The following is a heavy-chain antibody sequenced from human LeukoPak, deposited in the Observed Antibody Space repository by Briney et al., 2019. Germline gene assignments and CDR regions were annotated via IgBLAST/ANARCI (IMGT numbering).Heavy chain of an antibody. V-gene: IGHV4-4*07. J-gene: IGHJ4*02. Sequence: PSETLSLTCTVSGGSISSYHWSWIRQPAGKGLEWIGRIYTSGSTNYNPSLKSRVTISVDKSKNQFSLKLSSVTAADTAVYYCVAEYSSGPFFDYWGQGTLVTVSS. CDR2: IYTSGST. D-gene: IGHD6-19*01. CDR3: VAEYSSGPFFDY. CDR1: GGSISSYH.